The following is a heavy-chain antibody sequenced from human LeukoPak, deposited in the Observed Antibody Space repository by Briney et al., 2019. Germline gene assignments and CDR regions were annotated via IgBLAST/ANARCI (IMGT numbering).Heavy chain of an antibody. CDR2: IYHSGST. CDR1: GGSISSSNW. Sequence: SETLSLTCAVSGGSISSSNWWSWVRQPPGQGLEWIGEIYHSGSTNYNPSLKSRVTISVDKSKNQFSLKLSSVTAADTAVYYCARDAVAKDYYDSSGYYLSGGVDYWGQGTLVTVSS. CDR3: ARDAVAKDYYDSSGYYLSGGVDY. D-gene: IGHD3-22*01. V-gene: IGHV4-4*02. J-gene: IGHJ4*02.